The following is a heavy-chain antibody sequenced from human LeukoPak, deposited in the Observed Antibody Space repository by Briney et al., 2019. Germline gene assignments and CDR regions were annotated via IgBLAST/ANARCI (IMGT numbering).Heavy chain of an antibody. D-gene: IGHD3-9*01. V-gene: IGHV1-2*02. Sequence: ASVKVSCKASGGTFSSYAISWVRQAPGQGLEWMGWISAYSGGTNYAQKFQGRVTMTRDTSISTAYMELSRLRSDDTAVYYCARSDLYDILTGSPKGGFDYWGQGTLVTVSS. CDR3: ARSDLYDILTGSPKGGFDY. J-gene: IGHJ4*02. CDR2: ISAYSGGT. CDR1: GGTFSSYA.